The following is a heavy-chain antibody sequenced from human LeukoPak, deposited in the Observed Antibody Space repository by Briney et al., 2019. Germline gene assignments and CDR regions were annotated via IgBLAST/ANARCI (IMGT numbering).Heavy chain of an antibody. D-gene: IGHD6-19*01. Sequence: GGSLSLSCAACGLTFSSYAMSWVGPAPGRGLEGVSAISGSGGSTYYADSVKGRFTISRDNSKNTLYLQMNSLRAEDTAVYYCAKHDQWLEGFFDYWGQGTLVTVSS. CDR3: AKHDQWLEGFFDY. J-gene: IGHJ4*02. CDR2: ISGSGGST. CDR1: GLTFSSYA. V-gene: IGHV3-23*01.